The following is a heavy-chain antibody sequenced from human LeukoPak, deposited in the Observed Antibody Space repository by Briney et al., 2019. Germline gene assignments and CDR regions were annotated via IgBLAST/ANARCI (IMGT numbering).Heavy chain of an antibody. J-gene: IGHJ4*02. CDR2: IYYSGST. CDR1: GGSISSSSYY. V-gene: IGHV4-39*01. CDR3: ARRGGYGYVYYFDY. D-gene: IGHD5-18*01. Sequence: SETLSLTCTVSGGSISSSSYYWGWIRQPPGKGLEWIGSIYYSGSTYYNPSLKSRVTITVDTSKNQFSLKLSSVTAADTAVYYCARRGGYGYVYYFDYWGQGTLVTVSS.